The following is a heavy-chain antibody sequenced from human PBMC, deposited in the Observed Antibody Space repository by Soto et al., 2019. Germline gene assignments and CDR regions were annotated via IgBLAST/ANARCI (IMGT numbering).Heavy chain of an antibody. CDR3: ARERNIVVVPAASLGYYYYGMDV. D-gene: IGHD2-2*01. Sequence: SETLSLTCAVYCGSFSGYYWSWIRQPPGKGLEWIGEINHSGSTNYNPSLKSRVTISVDTSKDQFSLKLSSVTAADTAVYYCARERNIVVVPAASLGYYYYGMDVWGQGTTVTVSS. V-gene: IGHV4-34*01. J-gene: IGHJ6*02. CDR2: INHSGST. CDR1: CGSFSGYY.